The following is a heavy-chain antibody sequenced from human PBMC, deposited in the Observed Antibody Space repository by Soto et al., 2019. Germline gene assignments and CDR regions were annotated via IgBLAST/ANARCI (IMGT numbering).Heavy chain of an antibody. Sequence: GGSLRLSCAASGFSFSTYGMHWVRQAPGKGLEWMAVISNDGSIKYYADSVKGRFTISRDNSKDTLFLQMNSLRGEDTAVYYCAKVVRADTMSSNFYYYSGMDVWGQGTTVTVSS. D-gene: IGHD5-18*01. J-gene: IGHJ6*02. CDR2: ISNDGSIK. CDR1: GFSFSTYG. V-gene: IGHV3-30*18. CDR3: AKVVRADTMSSNFYYYSGMDV.